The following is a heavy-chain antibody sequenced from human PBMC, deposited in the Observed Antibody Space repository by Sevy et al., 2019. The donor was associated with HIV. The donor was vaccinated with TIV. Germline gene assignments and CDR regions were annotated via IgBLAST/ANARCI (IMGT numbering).Heavy chain of an antibody. D-gene: IGHD5-12*01. CDR1: GGTFSSYG. J-gene: IGHJ4*02. CDR2: IIPILGTV. CDR3: ARDYYSGYDWLTYPYY. V-gene: IGHV1-69*13. Sequence: ASVKVSCKASGGTFSSYGISWVRQAPGQGLEWMGGIIPILGTVNYAQKFQGRVTITADESTKTAYMELNSLRAEDTAVYYCARDYYSGYDWLTYPYYWGQGTLVTVSS.